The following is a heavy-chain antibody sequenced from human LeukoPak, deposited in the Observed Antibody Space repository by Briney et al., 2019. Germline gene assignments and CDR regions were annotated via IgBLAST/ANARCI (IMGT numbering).Heavy chain of an antibody. D-gene: IGHD3-3*01. CDR2: IYSGGST. V-gene: IGHV3-66*02. CDR3: ARGHRSQRRITIFGVAPYYFDY. J-gene: IGHJ4*02. CDR1: GFGVSSNY. Sequence: GGSLRLSCAASGFGVSSNYMSGVRQAPGQGLKWVSVIYSGGSTYYADSVKGRYTISRDNSKNTLYLQMHSLRAEDTAVYYCARGHRSQRRITIFGVAPYYFDYWGQGTLVTVSS.